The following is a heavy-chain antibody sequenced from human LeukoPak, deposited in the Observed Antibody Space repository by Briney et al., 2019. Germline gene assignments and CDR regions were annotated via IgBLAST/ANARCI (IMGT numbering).Heavy chain of an antibody. CDR3: ARAAPYYAAYYYYGMDV. CDR1: GYTFTSYA. CDR2: INAGNGNT. V-gene: IGHV1-3*01. J-gene: IGHJ6*02. Sequence: ASVKVSCKASGYTFTSYAMHWVRQAPGQRLEWMGWINAGNGNTKYSQKFQGRVTITRDTSASTAYMELSSLRSEDMAVYYCARAAPYYAAYYYYGMDVWGQGTTVTVSS. D-gene: IGHD3-10*01.